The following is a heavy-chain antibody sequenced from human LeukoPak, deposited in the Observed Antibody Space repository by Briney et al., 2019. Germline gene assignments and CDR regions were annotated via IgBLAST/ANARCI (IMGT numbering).Heavy chain of an antibody. J-gene: IGHJ6*03. CDR2: ISTTGSS. CDR3: ARVTWGSYYYMDV. Sequence: SQTLSLTCTVSGGSISSGSYYWSWIWQPAGKGLEWIGRISTTGSSDYNPSLKSRVTMSVDTSKNQFSLKLNSVTAADTAMYYCARVTWGSYYYMDVWGKGTTVTVSS. D-gene: IGHD7-27*01. CDR1: GGSISSGSYY. V-gene: IGHV4-61*02.